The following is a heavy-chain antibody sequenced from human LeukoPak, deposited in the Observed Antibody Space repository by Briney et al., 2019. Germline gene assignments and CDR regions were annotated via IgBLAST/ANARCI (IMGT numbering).Heavy chain of an antibody. J-gene: IGHJ3*01. V-gene: IGHV3-23*01. CDR1: GFTFNDFG. CDR2: IGDAGT. Sequence: PGGSLRLSCAAPGFTFNDFGMTWVRQAPRKGVEWVSSIGDAGTYYADSVKGCFTISRDNSKNMLYLELNSLRAGDAAMYYCAKNLGPFDVRGQGTMVTVSS. CDR3: AKNLGPFDV. D-gene: IGHD3-16*01.